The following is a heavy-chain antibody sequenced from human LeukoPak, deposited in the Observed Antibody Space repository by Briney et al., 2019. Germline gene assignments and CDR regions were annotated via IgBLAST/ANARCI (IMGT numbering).Heavy chain of an antibody. CDR3: ARSGSGYLRYYFDY. CDR1: GGSISSRNW. CDR2: IYHSGST. Sequence: SGTLSLTCAVSGGSISSRNWWRWVRQPPGKGLEWIGEIYHSGSTNYNPSLKSRVTISVDKSKNQFSLKLSSVTAADTAVYYCARSGSGYLRYYFDYWGQGTLVTVSS. D-gene: IGHD5-12*01. J-gene: IGHJ4*02. V-gene: IGHV4-4*02.